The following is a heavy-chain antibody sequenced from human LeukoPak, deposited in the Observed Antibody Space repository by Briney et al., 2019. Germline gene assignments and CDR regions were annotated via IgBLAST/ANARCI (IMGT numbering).Heavy chain of an antibody. V-gene: IGHV4-59*11. CDR2: IYHTGSPT. J-gene: IGHJ6*02. Sequence: SETLSLTCTVSGGSISTHYWGWIRQPPGKGLEWIGSIYHTGSPTNYNPSLKSRVTISVDTSKNLFSLKLNSVTAADTAMYYCTRGFAVAGTHYYYFYAMDVWGHGTTVTVSS. CDR1: GGSISTHY. D-gene: IGHD6-19*01. CDR3: TRGFAVAGTHYYYFYAMDV.